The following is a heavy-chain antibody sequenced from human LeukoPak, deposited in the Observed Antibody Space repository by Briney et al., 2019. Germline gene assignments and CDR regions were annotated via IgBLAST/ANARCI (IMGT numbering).Heavy chain of an antibody. V-gene: IGHV1-69*04. CDR3: ARDSPDGRGYYYGMDV. J-gene: IGHJ6*02. Sequence: GASVKVSCKASGGTFSSYAISRVRQAPGQGLEWMGRIIPILGIANYAQKFQGRVTITADKSTSTAYMELSSLRSEDTAVYYCARDSPDGRGYYYGMDVWGQGTTVTVSS. CDR1: GGTFSSYA. D-gene: IGHD5-24*01. CDR2: IIPILGIA.